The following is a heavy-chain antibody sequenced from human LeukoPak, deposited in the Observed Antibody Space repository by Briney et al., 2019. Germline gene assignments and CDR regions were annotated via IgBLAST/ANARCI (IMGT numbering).Heavy chain of an antibody. Sequence: PGRSLRLSCAASGFTFSNYAIHWVRQAPGKGLEWVSAISGSGGSTYYADSVKGRFTISRDNSKNTLYLQMNSLRAEDTAVYYCAKDPRSITIFGVVTENWFDPWGQGTLVTVSS. D-gene: IGHD3-3*01. CDR1: GFTFSNYA. V-gene: IGHV3-23*01. J-gene: IGHJ5*02. CDR2: ISGSGGST. CDR3: AKDPRSITIFGVVTENWFDP.